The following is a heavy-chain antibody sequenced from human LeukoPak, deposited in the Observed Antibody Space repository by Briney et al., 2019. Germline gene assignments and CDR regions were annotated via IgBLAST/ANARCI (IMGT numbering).Heavy chain of an antibody. J-gene: IGHJ3*02. D-gene: IGHD1-26*01. CDR2: IHYSGST. V-gene: IGHV4-39*01. CDR3: ARSGFPDAFDI. Sequence: PSETLSLTCTVSGGSISSSSYYWGWIRQPPGKGLEWIGSIHYSGSTYYNPSLKSRVTISVDTSENQFSLKLSSVTAADTAVYYCARSGFPDAFDIWSQGTMVTVSS. CDR1: GGSISSSSYY.